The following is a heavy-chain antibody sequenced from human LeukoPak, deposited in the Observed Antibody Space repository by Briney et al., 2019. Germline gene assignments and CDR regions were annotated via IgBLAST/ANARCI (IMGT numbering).Heavy chain of an antibody. CDR2: IYTSGST. D-gene: IGHD1-1*01. J-gene: IGHJ4*02. CDR1: GGSISSDSYY. Sequence: SETLSLTCTVSGGSISSDSYYWSWIRQPAGKGLEWIGRIYTSGSTNYNPSLKSRVTISVDTSKNQFSLKLSSVTAADTAVYYCARALATFDYWGQGTLVTVSS. V-gene: IGHV4-61*02. CDR3: ARALATFDY.